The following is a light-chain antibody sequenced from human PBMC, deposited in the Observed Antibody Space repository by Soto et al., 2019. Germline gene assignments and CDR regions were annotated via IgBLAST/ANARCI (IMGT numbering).Light chain of an antibody. J-gene: IGKJ4*01. V-gene: IGKV3-15*01. CDR3: HQYNNWPLT. CDR1: QSVSSN. Sequence: EIVMTQSPATLSVSPGERATLSCRASQSVSSNFAWYQQKPGQAPRLLIYGASTRATGVPARFSGSGSGTEFTLIISSLQSEDFAVYYCHQYNNWPLTFGGGTKVEIK. CDR2: GAS.